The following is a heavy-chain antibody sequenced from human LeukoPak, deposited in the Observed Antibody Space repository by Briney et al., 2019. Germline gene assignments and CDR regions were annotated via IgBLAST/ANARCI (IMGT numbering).Heavy chain of an antibody. V-gene: IGHV3-73*01. Sequence: GGSLRLSCAASGFTFSGSAMHWVRQASGKGLEWVGRIRSKANSYATAYAGSVKGRFTISRDDSKNTAYLQMNSLKTEDTAVYYCTCIGSFNLIDYWGQGTLVTVSS. CDR3: TCIGSFNLIDY. J-gene: IGHJ4*02. D-gene: IGHD6-13*01. CDR1: GFTFSGSA. CDR2: IRSKANSYAT.